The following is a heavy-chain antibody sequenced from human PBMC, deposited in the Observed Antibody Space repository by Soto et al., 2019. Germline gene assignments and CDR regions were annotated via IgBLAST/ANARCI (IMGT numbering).Heavy chain of an antibody. D-gene: IGHD3-3*01. Sequence: DVQLLESGGDLVQPGGSLRLSCAASGFTFSSYAMSWVRQAPGKGLEWVSSMSGAGRSSYDADSVKRRFTIYRDNSKNTLYLQMNNLRAEDTALYYCAKGPIFGVENIYDYWGQGTLVTVSS. CDR2: MSGAGRSS. J-gene: IGHJ4*02. CDR1: GFTFSSYA. V-gene: IGHV3-23*01. CDR3: AKGPIFGVENIYDY.